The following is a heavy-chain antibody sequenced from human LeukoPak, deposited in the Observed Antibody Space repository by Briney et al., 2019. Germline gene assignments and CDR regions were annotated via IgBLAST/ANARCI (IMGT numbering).Heavy chain of an antibody. CDR1: GFTFSDYW. D-gene: IGHD3-22*01. CDR3: VRGQIGVSVIVH. CDR2: IKGDGSET. Sequence: GGSLRLSCAASGFTFSDYWMHWVRQVPGKGLVWVSRIKGDGSETNYADSVKGRFTISRDNAKNTLFLQMHSLRVEDTAVYYCVRGQIGVSVIVHWGQGALVTVSS. V-gene: IGHV3-74*01. J-gene: IGHJ5*02.